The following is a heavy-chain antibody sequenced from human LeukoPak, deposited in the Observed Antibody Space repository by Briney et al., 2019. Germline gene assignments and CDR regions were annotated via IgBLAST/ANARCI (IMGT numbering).Heavy chain of an antibody. CDR2: IYWDDDK. CDR3: AHTTVPRYSSGWLIDY. V-gene: IGHV2-5*02. J-gene: IGHJ4*02. Sequence: SGPTLVKPTQTLTLTCTFSGFSLSTSGVGVGWIRQPPGKALEWLALIYWDDDKRYSPSLKSRLTITKDTSKSQVVLTMTNMDPVDTATYYCAHTTVPRYSSGWLIDYWGQGTLVTVSS. D-gene: IGHD6-19*01. CDR1: GFSLSTSGVG.